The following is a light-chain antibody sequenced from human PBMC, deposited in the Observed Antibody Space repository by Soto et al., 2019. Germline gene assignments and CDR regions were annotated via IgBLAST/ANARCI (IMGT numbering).Light chain of an antibody. CDR1: TSNIGSNS. Sequence: QSVLTQPPSASGTPGQRVTFSCTGSTSNIGSNSVSWYQQLPGTAPQLLMYSNNRRPSGVPDRFFGSKSGTSASLAISGLQSEDEADYYCAAWDDSLNGVAFGGGTKVTVL. V-gene: IGLV1-44*01. CDR3: AAWDDSLNGVA. J-gene: IGLJ3*02. CDR2: SNN.